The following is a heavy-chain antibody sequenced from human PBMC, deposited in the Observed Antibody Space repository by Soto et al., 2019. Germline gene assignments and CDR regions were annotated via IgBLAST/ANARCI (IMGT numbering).Heavy chain of an antibody. CDR2: MSHSGDT. CDR3: ARVERGTATTVVDAFDI. Sequence: QVQLQQWGAGLLKPSETLSLTCAVYGGFVSSGSYYWSWIRQPPGKGLEWIGEMSHSGDTHFNPSLKSRVSISGDTSKNQFSLKMSSVTAADTALYYCARVERGTATTVVDAFDIWGPGTRVTVSS. V-gene: IGHV4-34*01. J-gene: IGHJ3*02. CDR1: GGFVSSGSYY. D-gene: IGHD2-21*02.